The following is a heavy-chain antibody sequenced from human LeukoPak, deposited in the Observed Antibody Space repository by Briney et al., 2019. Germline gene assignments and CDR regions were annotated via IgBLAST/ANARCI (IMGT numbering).Heavy chain of an antibody. V-gene: IGHV1-69*05. CDR1: GGTFSSYA. J-gene: IGHJ4*02. CDR3: AGYNSGSYPY. D-gene: IGHD1-26*01. Sequence: SVKVSCKASGGTFSSYAISWVRQAPGQGLEWMGGIIPIFGTANYAQKLQGRVTMTTDTSTSTAYMELRSLRSDDTAVYYCAGYNSGSYPYWGQGTLVTVSS. CDR2: IIPIFGTA.